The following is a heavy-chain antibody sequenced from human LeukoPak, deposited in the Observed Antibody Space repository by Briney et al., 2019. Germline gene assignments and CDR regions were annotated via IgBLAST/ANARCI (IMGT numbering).Heavy chain of an antibody. Sequence: PGGSLRLSCAASGFTFSSYSMNWVRQAPGKGLEWVSYIGSSIYYADSVKGRFTISRDNAKNSLFVQMNSLRAEDTAVYYCARDWGGATTSWGQGTLVTVSS. CDR3: ARDWGGATTS. J-gene: IGHJ4*02. CDR2: IGSSI. V-gene: IGHV3-48*04. CDR1: GFTFSSYS. D-gene: IGHD1-26*01.